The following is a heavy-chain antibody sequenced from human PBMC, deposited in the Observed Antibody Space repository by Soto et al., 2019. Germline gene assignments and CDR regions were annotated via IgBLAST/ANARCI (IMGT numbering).Heavy chain of an antibody. CDR2: ISGSGGDT. V-gene: IGHV3-23*01. J-gene: IGHJ4*02. D-gene: IGHD3-3*01. CDR1: GLTFPSYA. Sequence: PGGSLRLSCSASGLTFPSYAMSWVRQAPWEGLEWVSGISGSGGDTKNAASVKGRFTISRDNFKNMLYLQMNSLRAEDTAVYYCAKHDCWTLQKTGRDSWGQGTLVTVSS. CDR3: AKHDCWTLQKTGRDS.